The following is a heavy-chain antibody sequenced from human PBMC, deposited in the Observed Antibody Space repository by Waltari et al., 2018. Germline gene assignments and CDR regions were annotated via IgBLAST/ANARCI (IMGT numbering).Heavy chain of an antibody. CDR3: ARGICRGVICYFDV. J-gene: IGHJ4*02. CDR2: ISSTSRYI. D-gene: IGHD2-8*02. Sequence: DEQMLESGGGVVEPGGALGFCSAVAVLIFSPDVFNWVRQAPGKGVEWGSSISSTSRYIYFADSVNGRFSISRDNAKSSLSLQMNDLRAEDTAVYYCARGICRGVICYFDVWGQGTLVTVSS. CDR1: VLIFSPDV. V-gene: IGHV3-21*01.